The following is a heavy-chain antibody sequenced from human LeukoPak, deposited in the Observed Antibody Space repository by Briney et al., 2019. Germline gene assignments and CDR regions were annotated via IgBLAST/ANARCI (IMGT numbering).Heavy chain of an antibody. CDR1: GYTLTELP. D-gene: IGHD3-3*01. V-gene: IGHV1-24*01. J-gene: IGHJ4*02. Sequence: ASVKVSCKVSGYTLTELPMHWVRQAPGKGLEWMGGFDPEDCETIYAQKFQGRVTMTEDTSTDTAYMELSSLRSEDTAVYYCATGPYLFWDYWGQGTLVTVSS. CDR3: ATGPYLFWDY. CDR2: FDPEDCET.